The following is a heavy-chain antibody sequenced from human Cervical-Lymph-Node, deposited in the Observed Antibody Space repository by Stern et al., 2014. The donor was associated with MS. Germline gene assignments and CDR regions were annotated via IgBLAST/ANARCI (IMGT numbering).Heavy chain of an antibody. J-gene: IGHJ5*02. CDR2: IHHSGNT. Sequence: VQLEESGPGLLKPSETLSLTCTVSNYSISSGYYWGWIRQPPGKGLEWIGTIHHSGNTYYNPSLKSRVTISVDSSQTQFSLNLISVTAADTAVYYCARGGYGDYGDNWFDPWGQGTLVTVSS. CDR1: NYSISSGYY. CDR3: ARGGYGDYGDNWFDP. V-gene: IGHV4-38-2*02. D-gene: IGHD4-17*01.